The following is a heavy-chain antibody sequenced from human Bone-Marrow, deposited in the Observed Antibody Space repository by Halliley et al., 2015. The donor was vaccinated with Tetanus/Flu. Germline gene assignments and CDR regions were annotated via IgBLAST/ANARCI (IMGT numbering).Heavy chain of an antibody. Sequence: LGWVSSIYSGGSTYYADSVKGRFTISRDNSKNALYLQMNSLRAEDAAVYYCARDPYLLSGTFETWGQGTLVTVSS. D-gene: IGHD3-10*01. CDR3: ARDPYLLSGTFET. CDR2: IYSGGST. J-gene: IGHJ4*02. V-gene: IGHV3-53*01.